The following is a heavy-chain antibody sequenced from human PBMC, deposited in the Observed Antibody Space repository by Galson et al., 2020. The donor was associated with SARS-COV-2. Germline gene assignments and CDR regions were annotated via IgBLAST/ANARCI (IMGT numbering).Heavy chain of an antibody. CDR3: ARDEGIRGYNYGRLYYGMDV. CDR2: ISTSSSYT. D-gene: IGHD5-18*01. CDR1: AFPFSTYS. J-gene: IGHJ6*02. V-gene: IGHV3-21*01. Sequence: NSGGSLRLSCAASAFPFSTYSINWVRLAPGKGLEWVSSISTSSSYTYYVDSVKGRFSISRDNPRNSLYLQMNSLRAEDTAVYYCARDEGIRGYNYGRLYYGMDVWGQGTTVTVSS.